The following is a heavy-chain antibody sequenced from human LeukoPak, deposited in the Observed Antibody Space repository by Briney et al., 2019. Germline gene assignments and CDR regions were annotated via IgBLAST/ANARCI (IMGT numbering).Heavy chain of an antibody. Sequence: PGGSLRLSCAASGFTFSSYDMHWVRQAPGKGLEWVSYISGSSYYIDYSDSVKGRFTVSRDNAKNSLYLQMNSLRLEDTAVYYCARDPRSRGPGYYFDYWGQGTLVTVSS. V-gene: IGHV3-21*01. D-gene: IGHD7-27*01. CDR3: ARDPRSRGPGYYFDY. J-gene: IGHJ4*02. CDR1: GFTFSSYD. CDR2: ISGSSYYI.